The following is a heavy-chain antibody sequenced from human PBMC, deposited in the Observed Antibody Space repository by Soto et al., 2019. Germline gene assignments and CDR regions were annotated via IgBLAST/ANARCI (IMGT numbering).Heavy chain of an antibody. CDR3: ASATEGDFNDY. V-gene: IGHV1-18*01. D-gene: IGHD3-10*01. J-gene: IGHJ4*02. CDR1: VYTFARYG. Sequence: GAAVKFSCEAPVYTFARYGICWVRQAPGQELECMVWISAYKGNTNYXXKLQGRVXXTTDTSTSTAXMELRXLRSDDTAVHYCASATEGDFNDYCCQGTPVTGS. CDR2: ISAYKGNT.